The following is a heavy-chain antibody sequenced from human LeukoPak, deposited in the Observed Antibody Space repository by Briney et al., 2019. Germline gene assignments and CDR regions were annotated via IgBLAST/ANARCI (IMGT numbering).Heavy chain of an antibody. J-gene: IGHJ6*03. CDR1: GDSVSSNSAA. D-gene: IGHD4-17*01. Sequence: SQTLSLTCAISGDSVSSNSAAWNWIRQSPSRGLEWLGSTYYRSKWYNDYAVSVKSRITINPDTSKNQFSLQLNSVTPEDTAVYYCARSTTVTTGPHYYYYYMDVWGKGTTVTVSS. V-gene: IGHV6-1*01. CDR2: TYYRSKWYN. CDR3: ARSTTVTTGPHYYYYYMDV.